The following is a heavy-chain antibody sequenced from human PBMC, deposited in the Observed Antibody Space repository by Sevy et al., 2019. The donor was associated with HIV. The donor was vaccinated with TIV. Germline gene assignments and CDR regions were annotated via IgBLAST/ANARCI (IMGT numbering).Heavy chain of an antibody. J-gene: IGHJ4*02. CDR1: GYTFSGYS. CDR2: MNTYNGNT. CDR3: ARDTREKSFDY. V-gene: IGHV1-18*01. Sequence: ASVKVSCKASGYTFSGYSISWVRQAPGQGLEWMGWMNTYNGNTKYAQMVQGRVTMTTDTSTSTAYMELRGLRSDDTAVYYCARDTREKSFDYWGQGTLVTVSS.